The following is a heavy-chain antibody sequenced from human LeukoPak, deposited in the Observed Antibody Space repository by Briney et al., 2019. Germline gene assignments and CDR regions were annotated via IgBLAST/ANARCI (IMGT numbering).Heavy chain of an antibody. J-gene: IGHJ4*02. CDR3: AKSKVVAATMGRFDY. Sequence: GGSLTLSCAASGFTFSGYWMSWLRQAPGKGLEWVANIKQDGGEKYYVDSVKGRFTISRDNAKNSLYLQMNSLRAEDTAVYYCAKSKVVAATMGRFDYWGQGTLVTVSS. CDR2: IKQDGGEK. D-gene: IGHD2-15*01. V-gene: IGHV3-7*01. CDR1: GFTFSGYW.